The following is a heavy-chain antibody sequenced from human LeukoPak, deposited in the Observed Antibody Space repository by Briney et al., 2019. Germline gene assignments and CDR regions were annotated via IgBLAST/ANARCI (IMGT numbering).Heavy chain of an antibody. J-gene: IGHJ2*01. Sequence: GGSLRLSCEASGFIFSDYYMNWIRQAPGKGLEWLSYISNSGRSIYYADSVKGRFTISRDNAKNSVSLQMNSLRAEDTAVYYCARDIRYCGGDCYSGWYFDLWGRGTLVTVSS. D-gene: IGHD2-21*02. V-gene: IGHV3-11*04. CDR3: ARDIRYCGGDCYSGWYFDL. CDR1: GFIFSDYY. CDR2: ISNSGRSI.